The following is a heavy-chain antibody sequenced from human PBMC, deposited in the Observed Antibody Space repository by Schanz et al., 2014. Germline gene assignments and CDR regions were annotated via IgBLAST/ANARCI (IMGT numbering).Heavy chain of an antibody. D-gene: IGHD6-19*01. V-gene: IGHV3-48*01. CDR1: GFTFNSYG. J-gene: IGHJ4*02. Sequence: EVQLVESGGGVVQPGRSLRLSCAASGFTFNSYGMHWVRQAPGQGLEWLSYISGSGNTIYYADSVKGRFTISRDNSKNTLYLQLNSLRAEDTAVYYCARKTDSSGTGDYWGQGTLVTVSS. CDR2: ISGSGNTI. CDR3: ARKTDSSGTGDY.